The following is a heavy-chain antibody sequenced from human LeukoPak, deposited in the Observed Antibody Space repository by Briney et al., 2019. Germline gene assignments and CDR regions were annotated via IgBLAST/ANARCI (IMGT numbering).Heavy chain of an antibody. CDR3: ARGYCTGGKCLGDDI. D-gene: IGHD2-8*02. V-gene: IGHV4-39*07. CDR2: INHSGST. CDR1: GGSISSSRYY. J-gene: IGHJ3*02. Sequence: SETLSLTCTVSGGSISSSRYYGGWIRQPPGKGLEWIGEINHSGSTNYNPSLKSRVTISVDTSKNQFSLQLNSVTPEDTAVYYCARGYCTGGKCLGDDIWGQGTMVTVSS.